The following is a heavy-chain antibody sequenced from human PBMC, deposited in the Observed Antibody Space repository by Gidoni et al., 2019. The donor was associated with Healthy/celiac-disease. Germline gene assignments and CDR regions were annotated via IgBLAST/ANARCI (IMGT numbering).Heavy chain of an antibody. D-gene: IGHD5-12*01. Sequence: EVQLLESGEGLVQHGGSVRLSCAASGFTFSSYSMSWVRQAPGKGLEWVSAISGSGCSPYYEDSVTGRFTISRDNSKHTLYLQMTSLTAEDTAVYYCAKDPRGYSYYYYGMDVWGQGTTVTVSS. CDR3: AKDPRGYSYYYYGMDV. CDR2: ISGSGCSP. V-gene: IGHV3-23*01. CDR1: GFTFSSYS. J-gene: IGHJ6*02.